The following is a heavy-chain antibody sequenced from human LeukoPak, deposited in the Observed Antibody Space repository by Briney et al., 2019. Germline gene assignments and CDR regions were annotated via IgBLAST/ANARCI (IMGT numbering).Heavy chain of an antibody. D-gene: IGHD6-13*01. CDR1: GYTFTNYD. CDR3: ARGLRREQQLLRAFDY. J-gene: IGHJ4*02. Sequence: GASVKVSCKASGYTFTNYDINWVRHATGQGLELVGWMNPNSGNTGYAQKFQGRVAMTWNTSISTAYMDLSSLRSEDTALYYCARGLRREQQLLRAFDYWGQGTLVTVSS. V-gene: IGHV1-8*01. CDR2: MNPNSGNT.